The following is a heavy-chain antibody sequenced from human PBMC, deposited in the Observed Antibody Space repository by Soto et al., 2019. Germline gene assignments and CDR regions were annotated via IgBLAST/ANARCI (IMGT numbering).Heavy chain of an antibody. CDR1: GFTFSNAW. CDR3: TTVGEWFGKDAFDI. D-gene: IGHD3-10*01. V-gene: IGHV3-15*01. J-gene: IGHJ3*02. Sequence: GGSLRLSCAASGFTFSNAWMSWVRQAPGKGLEWVGRIKSKTDGGTTDYAAPVKGRFTISRDDSKNTLYLQMNSLKTEDTAVYYCTTVGEWFGKDAFDIWGQGTMVTVSS. CDR2: IKSKTDGGTT.